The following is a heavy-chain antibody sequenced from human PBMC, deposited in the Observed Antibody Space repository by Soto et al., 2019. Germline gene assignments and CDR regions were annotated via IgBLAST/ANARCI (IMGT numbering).Heavy chain of an antibody. J-gene: IGHJ4*02. CDR1: GFTFSRYS. CDR3: ARESEDLTSNFDY. Sequence: PGGSLRLSCAASGFTFSRYSMNWVRHVPGKGLEWVSSISSTTNYIYYADSMKGRFTVSRDNAKNSVYLEMNSLSAEDTAVYYCARESEDLTSNFDYWGQGTLVTVSS. V-gene: IGHV3-21*01. CDR2: ISSTTNYI.